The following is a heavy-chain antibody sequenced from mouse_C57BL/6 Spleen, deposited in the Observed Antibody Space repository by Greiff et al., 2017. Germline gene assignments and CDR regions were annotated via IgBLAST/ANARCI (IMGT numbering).Heavy chain of an antibody. V-gene: IGHV3-5*01. CDR3: AREWDYDGYYAMDY. CDR1: GISITTGNYR. Sequence: EVQLQESGPGLVKPSQTVFLTCTVTGISITTGNYRWSWIRQFPGNKLEWIGYIYYSGTITYNPSLTSRTTITRDTPKNQFFLEMNSLTAEDTATYYCAREWDYDGYYAMDYWGQGTSVTVSS. CDR2: IYYSGTI. J-gene: IGHJ4*01. D-gene: IGHD2-4*01.